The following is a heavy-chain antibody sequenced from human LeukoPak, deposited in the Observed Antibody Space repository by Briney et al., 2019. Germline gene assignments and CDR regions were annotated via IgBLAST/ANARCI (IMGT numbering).Heavy chain of an antibody. CDR2: ISSWSSYI. Sequence: GGSLRLSCAAPGFTFCCCGMKWVRQAPGKGLEWVASISSWSSYIYYADSVKGRFTISRDNAKNSLYLQMNSLRAEDTAVYYCARTSSGYSYCWGQGTLVTVSS. V-gene: IGHV3-21*01. D-gene: IGHD3-22*01. CDR3: ARTSSGYSYC. CDR1: GFTFCCCG. J-gene: IGHJ4*02.